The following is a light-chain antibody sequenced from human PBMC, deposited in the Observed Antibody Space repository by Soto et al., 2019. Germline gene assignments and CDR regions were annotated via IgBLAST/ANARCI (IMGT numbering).Light chain of an antibody. CDR2: SHD. Sequence: QAVVTQPLSASQTPGQGVTISCSGTRSNVGRNSVSWYHHVPGTAPKLQIYSHDQRPSGVPDRISGSRSGSSASLAISGLHPEDVGFYYCAAWDHSLNARVFCGGTKLAVL. CDR1: RSNVGRNS. J-gene: IGLJ3*02. V-gene: IGLV1-44*01. CDR3: AAWDHSLNARV.